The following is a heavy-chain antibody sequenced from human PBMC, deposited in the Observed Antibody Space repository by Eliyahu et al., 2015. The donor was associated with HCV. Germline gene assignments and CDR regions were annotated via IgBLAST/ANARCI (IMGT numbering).Heavy chain of an antibody. CDR2: ISSGSSXI. V-gene: IGHV3-48*02. J-gene: IGHJ4*02. CDR3: AREGYCSSXSCSLEGVDY. Sequence: ASGFTFTSYSMNWVRQAPGKGLEWVSYISSGSSXIYYADSVKGRFTISRDNAKNXLYLQMNSXRDEDTAVYYCAREGYCSSXSCSLEGVDYWGQGTLVTVSS. D-gene: IGHD2-2*01. CDR1: GFTFTSYS.